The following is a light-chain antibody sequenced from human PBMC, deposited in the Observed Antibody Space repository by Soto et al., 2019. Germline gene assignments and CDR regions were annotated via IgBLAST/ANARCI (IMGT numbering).Light chain of an antibody. CDR2: GAS. CDR3: QQYGSSSYT. V-gene: IGKV3-20*01. J-gene: IGKJ2*01. CDR1: QSVSSTY. Sequence: EIVLTQSPGTLSLSPGERATLSCRASQSVSSTYLAWYQQNPGQAPRLLIYGASSRGTAIPDRFSGCGSGTDFTLPISRLEPEDFAVYFCQQYGSSSYTFGQGTKLEIK.